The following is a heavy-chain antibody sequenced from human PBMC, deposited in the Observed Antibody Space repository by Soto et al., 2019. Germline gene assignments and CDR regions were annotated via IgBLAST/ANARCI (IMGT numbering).Heavy chain of an antibody. CDR3: QRELLRFGELLPAPFDY. CDR2: IYYSGRT. V-gene: IGHV4-59*01. J-gene: IGHJ4*02. CDR1: GGSIRSYY. Sequence: SETLSLTCTVSGGSIRSYYWSWIRQPQGKGLEWIGYIYYSGRTNYNPSLKSRVTISVDTSKNQFYLKLSSVPAAEPDVYYCQRELLRFGELLPAPFDYWGQGTLVTVSS. D-gene: IGHD3-10*01.